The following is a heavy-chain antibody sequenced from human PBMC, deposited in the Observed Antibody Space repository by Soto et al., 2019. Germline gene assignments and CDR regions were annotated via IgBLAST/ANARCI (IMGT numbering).Heavy chain of an antibody. CDR3: GRGRSGQIVVFY. CDR2: IGPESGAT. J-gene: IGHJ4*02. D-gene: IGHD1-26*01. V-gene: IGHV1-2*02. CDR1: GYTFTGHY. Sequence: ASVKVSCKASGYTFTGHYIHWVRQAPQQGPEWMGEIGPESGATRYAQKFQGRVTMTMDTSITTVYMELKNLSPDDTAVYYCGRGRSGQIVVFYWGQGTPVTFSS.